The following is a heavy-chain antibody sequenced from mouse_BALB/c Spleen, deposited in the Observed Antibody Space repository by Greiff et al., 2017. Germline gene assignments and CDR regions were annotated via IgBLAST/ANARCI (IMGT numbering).Heavy chain of an antibody. CDR3: ARVTRDYFDY. J-gene: IGHJ2*01. Sequence: QVHVKQSGAELAKPGASVKMSCKASGYTFTSYWMHWVKQRPGQGLEWIGYINPSTGYTEYNQKFKDKATLTADKSSSTAYMQLSSLTSEDSAVYYCARVTRDYFDYWGQGTTLTVSS. V-gene: IGHV1-7*01. CDR2: INPSTGYT. CDR1: GYTFTSYW. D-gene: IGHD2-12*01.